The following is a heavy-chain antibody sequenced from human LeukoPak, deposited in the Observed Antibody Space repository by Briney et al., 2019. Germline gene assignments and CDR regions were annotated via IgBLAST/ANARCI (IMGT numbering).Heavy chain of an antibody. CDR1: GGSFSGYY. CDR3: ARGVGYCSGGSCYSYWFDP. CDR2: INHSGST. J-gene: IGHJ5*02. V-gene: IGHV4-34*01. D-gene: IGHD2-15*01. Sequence: SETLSLTCAVYGGSFSGYYWSWIRQPPGKGLGWIGEINHSGSTNYNPSLKSRVTISVDTSKNQFSLKLSSVTAADTAVYYCARGVGYCSGGSCYSYWFDPWGQGTLVTVSS.